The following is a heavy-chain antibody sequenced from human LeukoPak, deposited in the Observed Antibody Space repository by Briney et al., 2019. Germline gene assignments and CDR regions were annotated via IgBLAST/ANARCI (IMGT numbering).Heavy chain of an antibody. CDR2: IYSGGDT. Sequence: GGSLRLSCAASGFTASGNYMSWVRQAQGKGLEWVSLIYSGGDTYYADSVKGRFTISRDNSKNTLFLQMNSLRAEDTAVYYCARDAKYSSGVDAFDIWGQGTMVTVSS. CDR3: ARDAKYSSGVDAFDI. J-gene: IGHJ3*02. V-gene: IGHV3-53*01. CDR1: GFTASGNY. D-gene: IGHD6-19*01.